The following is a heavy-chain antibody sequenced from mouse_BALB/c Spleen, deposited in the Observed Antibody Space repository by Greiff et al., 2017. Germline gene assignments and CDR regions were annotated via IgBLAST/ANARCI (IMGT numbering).Heavy chain of an antibody. CDR2: IDPANGNT. Sequence: EVQLQQSGAGLVEPGASVKLSCTASGFNIKDTYMHWVKQRPEQGLEWIGRIDPANGNTKYDPKFQGKATITADTTSNTAYLQLSSLTSEDTAVYYCASYEYDTAWFAYWGQGTLVTVSA. CDR1: GFNIKDTY. CDR3: ASYEYDTAWFAY. J-gene: IGHJ3*01. V-gene: IGHV14-3*02. D-gene: IGHD2-4*01.